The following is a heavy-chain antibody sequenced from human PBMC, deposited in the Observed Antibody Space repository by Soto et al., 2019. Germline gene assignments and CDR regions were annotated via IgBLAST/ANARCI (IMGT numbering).Heavy chain of an antibody. J-gene: IGHJ4*02. CDR1: GFTFDDYA. CDR3: ADIPLKSTTVTTLNDY. V-gene: IGHV3-23*04. D-gene: IGHD4-17*01. CDR2: ISGSGGST. Sequence: EVQLVESGGGLVQPGRSLRLSCAASGFTFDDYAMHWVRQAPGKGLEWVSAISGSGGSTYYADSVKGRFTISRDNSKNTLHLQMNSLRAEDTAVYYCADIPLKSTTVTTLNDYWGQGTLVTVSS.